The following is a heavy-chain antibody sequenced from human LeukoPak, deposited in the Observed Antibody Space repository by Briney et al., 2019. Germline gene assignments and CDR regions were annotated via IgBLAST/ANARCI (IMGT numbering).Heavy chain of an antibody. D-gene: IGHD6-13*01. Sequence: GGSLRLSCAASGFTFNSYEMNWVRQAPGKGLEWVSYISSSGSTIYYADSVKGRFTISRDNAKNSLYLQMNSLRAEDTAVYYCATDGGPEYSSSWYLYWGQGTLVTVSS. CDR2: ISSSGSTI. CDR3: ATDGGPEYSSSWYLY. J-gene: IGHJ4*02. V-gene: IGHV3-48*03. CDR1: GFTFNSYE.